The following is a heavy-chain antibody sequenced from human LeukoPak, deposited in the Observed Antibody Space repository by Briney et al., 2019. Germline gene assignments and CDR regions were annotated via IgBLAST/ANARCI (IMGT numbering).Heavy chain of an antibody. CDR3: ANQRSVATAGTFF. J-gene: IGHJ4*02. CDR1: GFTFSDYG. V-gene: IGHV3-23*01. D-gene: IGHD6-13*01. CDR2: MNSNGGST. Sequence: GGSLRLSCAASGFTFSDYGMNWVCQAPGKGLEWVSGMNSNGGSTYYAESVKGRFTISRDNSNNMLYLQMNSLTADDTAIYYCANQRSVATAGTFFWGQGTLVTVSS.